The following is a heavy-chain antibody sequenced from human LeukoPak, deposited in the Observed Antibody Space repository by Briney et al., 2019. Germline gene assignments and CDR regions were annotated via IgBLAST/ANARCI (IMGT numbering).Heavy chain of an antibody. D-gene: IGHD1-1*01. Sequence: GGSLRLSXAASGFTFSSYGMHWVRQTPGKGLEWVAVIWYGGSNKYYADSVKGRFTISRDNSKNTLYLQMNSLRAEDTAVYYCAKESGRRSYCDYWGQGTLVTVSS. V-gene: IGHV3-33*06. CDR3: AKESGRRSYCDY. J-gene: IGHJ4*02. CDR1: GFTFSSYG. CDR2: IWYGGSNK.